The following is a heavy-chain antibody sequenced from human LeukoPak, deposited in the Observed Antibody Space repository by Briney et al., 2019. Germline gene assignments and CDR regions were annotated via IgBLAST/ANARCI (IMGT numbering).Heavy chain of an antibody. J-gene: IGHJ4*02. CDR2: IHYSGST. Sequence: SETLSLTCTVSGDSISSYYWSWIRQPPGKGLEWIGYIHYSGSTNYNPSLKSRVTISVDTSKNQFSLILSSVTTADTAVYYCARDLRYYYGSGSPSWYFDYWGQGTLVTVSS. D-gene: IGHD3-10*01. V-gene: IGHV4-59*01. CDR3: ARDLRYYYGSGSPSWYFDY. CDR1: GDSISSYY.